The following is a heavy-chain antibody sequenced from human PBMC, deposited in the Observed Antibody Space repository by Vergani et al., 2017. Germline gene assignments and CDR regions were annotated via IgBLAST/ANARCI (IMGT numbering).Heavy chain of an antibody. CDR2: TWYEGNNN. CDR3: AWKPRDTTSSLDY. CDR1: SFNFRDYG. V-gene: IGHV3-33*08. D-gene: IGHD5-24*01. Sequence: QVQLVDSGGGVVQPGGSLRLSCTPSSFNFRDYGMHWVRQAPGRGLEWVSMTWYEGNNNYYADSVKGRFTISKDISKNTLYLQMNSLRGDDTAVYYCAWKPRDTTSSLDYWGQGTLVTVSS. J-gene: IGHJ4*02.